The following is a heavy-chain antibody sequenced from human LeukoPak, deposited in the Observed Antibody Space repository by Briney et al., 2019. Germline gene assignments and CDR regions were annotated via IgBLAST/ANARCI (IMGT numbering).Heavy chain of an antibody. CDR1: GYTFTSYG. D-gene: IGHD2-2*01. V-gene: IGHV1-18*01. Sequence: ASVKVSCKASGYTFTSYGISWVRQAPGQGLEWMGWISAYNGNTNYAQKLQGRVTMTTDTSTSTAYMELRSLRSDDTAVYYCARDTGIVVVPAAPVDYWAREPWSPSPQ. J-gene: IGHJ4*02. CDR2: ISAYNGNT. CDR3: ARDTGIVVVPAAPVDY.